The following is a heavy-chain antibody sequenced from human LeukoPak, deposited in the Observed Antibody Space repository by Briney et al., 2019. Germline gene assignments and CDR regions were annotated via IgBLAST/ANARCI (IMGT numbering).Heavy chain of an antibody. V-gene: IGHV1-2*02. Sequence: ASVKVSCKTSGYTFTDYYMHWVRQAPGQGLEWMGWINPNSGVTSSAQKFQGRVTMTRDTSTTTVYMEVRWLTSDDTAIYYCARADRLDGAPYLIGPWGQGTLVTVSS. J-gene: IGHJ5*02. CDR3: ARADRLDGAPYLIGP. D-gene: IGHD2-21*01. CDR1: GYTFTDYY. CDR2: INPNSGVT.